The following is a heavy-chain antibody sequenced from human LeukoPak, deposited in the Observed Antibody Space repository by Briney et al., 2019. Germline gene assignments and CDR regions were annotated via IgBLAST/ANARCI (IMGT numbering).Heavy chain of an antibody. CDR2: IYYSGST. CDR3: ARARGYGDYYYYMDV. J-gene: IGHJ6*03. D-gene: IGHD5-12*01. Sequence: PSETLSLTCTVSGGSISSYYWSWIRQPPGKGLEWIGYIYYSGSTNYNPSLKSRVTISVDTSKNQFSLKLSSVTAADTAVYYCARARGYGDYYYYMDVWGKGTTVTISS. V-gene: IGHV4-59*08. CDR1: GGSISSYY.